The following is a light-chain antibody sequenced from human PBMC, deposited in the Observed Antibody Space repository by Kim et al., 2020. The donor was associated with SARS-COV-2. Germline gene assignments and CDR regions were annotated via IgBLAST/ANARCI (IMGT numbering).Light chain of an antibody. CDR2: GAS. V-gene: IGKV3-20*01. CDR1: QSVSSSY. Sequence: EIVLTQSPGTLSLSPGERSTLSCRASQSVSSSYLAWHQQKPGQAPRLLIYGASSRATGTPDRLSGSGSGTDFTLTISRLEPEDFAVYYCQQYGGSPLTFGGGTKLKIK. J-gene: IGKJ4*01. CDR3: QQYGGSPLT.